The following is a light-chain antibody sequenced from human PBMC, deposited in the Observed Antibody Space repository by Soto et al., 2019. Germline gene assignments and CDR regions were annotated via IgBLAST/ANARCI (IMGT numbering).Light chain of an antibody. CDR2: LGS. J-gene: IGKJ1*01. V-gene: IGKV2-28*01. CDR3: MQPLQSWT. CDR1: QSLLHSNGYNY. Sequence: DMVLTRSRLSLPVTPGEPASISCSASQSLLHSNGYNYLDWYLQKPGQSPQLLIYLGSNRASGVPDRFSGSGSGTDFTLKISRLEAEDVGVYYCMQPLQSWTLGQGTKVDIK.